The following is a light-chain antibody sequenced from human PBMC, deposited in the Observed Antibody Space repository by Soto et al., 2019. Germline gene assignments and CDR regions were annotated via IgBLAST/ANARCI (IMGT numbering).Light chain of an antibody. CDR1: QTVGRY. CDR3: QQSYVSPHT. J-gene: IGKJ2*01. Sequence: EIVLTQSPATLSLSPGDRVTLSCRASQTVGRYLSWYQHSPGQGPRLLVYDASNRATGIPARFSGSGSETDFTLTIISLQPEDFATYYCQQSYVSPHTFGQGTKLQIK. V-gene: IGKV3-11*01. CDR2: DAS.